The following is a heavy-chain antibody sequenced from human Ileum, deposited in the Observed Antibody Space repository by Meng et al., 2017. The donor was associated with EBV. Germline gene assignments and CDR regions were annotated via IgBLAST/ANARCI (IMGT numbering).Heavy chain of an antibody. CDR2: IRHRGSS. Sequence: QFRGSGPALEKASETLTLSCEGSGETSTNQNGWAWVRQPPGKGLEWTGEIRHRGSSAYNPSLKGRVSMSIDKSKNQFSLKLTSVSAADTAMYHCLRGSGGSVWGQGTLVTVSS. J-gene: IGHJ1*01. CDR1: GETSTNQNG. V-gene: IGHV4-4*02. D-gene: IGHD3-10*01. CDR3: LRGSGGSV.